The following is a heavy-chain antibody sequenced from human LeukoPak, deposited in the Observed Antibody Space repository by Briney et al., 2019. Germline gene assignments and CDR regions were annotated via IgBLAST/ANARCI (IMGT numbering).Heavy chain of an antibody. Sequence: ASVKVSCKASGYTFTCYYMHWVRQAPGQGLEGMGWINPNSGGTNYAQKFQGRVTMTRDTSISTAYMELSRLRSDDTAVYYCARMRPSGYDSYLFDYWGQGTLVTVSS. CDR1: GYTFTCYY. V-gene: IGHV1-2*02. D-gene: IGHD5-12*01. CDR2: INPNSGGT. J-gene: IGHJ4*02. CDR3: ARMRPSGYDSYLFDY.